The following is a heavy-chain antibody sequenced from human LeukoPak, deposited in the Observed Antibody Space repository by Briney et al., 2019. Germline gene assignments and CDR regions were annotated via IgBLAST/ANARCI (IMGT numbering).Heavy chain of an antibody. V-gene: IGHV3-7*04. Sequence: GGSLRRSCVASGFTVSENWMTWVRQAPGKGLEWVANINQDGRELYYVDSVKGRFTISRENAKNSLHLQMSSLRAEDTAVYYCARGVYYLDYWGQGTLVTVSS. CDR1: GFTVSENW. J-gene: IGHJ4*02. D-gene: IGHD3-3*01. CDR2: INQDGREL. CDR3: ARGVYYLDY.